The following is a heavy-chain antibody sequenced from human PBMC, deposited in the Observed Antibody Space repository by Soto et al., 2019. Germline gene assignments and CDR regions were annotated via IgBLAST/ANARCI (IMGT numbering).Heavy chain of an antibody. J-gene: IGHJ3*02. CDR3: ARDSYYDILTGYSRNAFDI. CDR1: GYTFTGNY. Sequence: QVQLVQSGAEVMKPGASVKVSCKASGYTFTGNYMHWVRQAPGQGLEWMGWIYPNSGGTNYAQKFQGRATMTRDTSISTAYMELSRLRSDDTALYYCARDSYYDILTGYSRNAFDIWGQGTMVTVSS. CDR2: IYPNSGGT. V-gene: IGHV1-2*02. D-gene: IGHD3-9*01.